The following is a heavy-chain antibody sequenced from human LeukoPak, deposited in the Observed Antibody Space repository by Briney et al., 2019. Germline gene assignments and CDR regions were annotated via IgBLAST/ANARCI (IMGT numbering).Heavy chain of an antibody. V-gene: IGHV3-15*01. CDR3: TTALVRGVQFDF. D-gene: IGHD3-10*01. CDR1: GFTFSNAW. Sequence: KPGGSLRLSCAAPGFTFSNAWMSWVRQAPGKGLEWVGRIKSKTDGGTIDYAAPVKGRFTISRDDSKNTLYLQMNSLKTEDTAVYYCTTALVRGVQFDFWGQGTLVTVSS. J-gene: IGHJ4*02. CDR2: IKSKTDGGTI.